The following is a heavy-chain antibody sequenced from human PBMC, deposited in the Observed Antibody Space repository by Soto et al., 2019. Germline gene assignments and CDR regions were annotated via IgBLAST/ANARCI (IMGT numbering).Heavy chain of an antibody. J-gene: IGHJ4*02. CDR3: ARIRSTIHPWGDFDY. CDR2: IFSNDEK. CDR1: GFSLSNARMG. V-gene: IGHV2-26*01. D-gene: IGHD3-16*01. Sequence: QVTLKESGPVLVKPTETLTLTCTVSGFSLSNARMGVSWIRQPPGKALEWLAHIFSNDEKSYRTSLKSRLTISKDTSKSQVVLTMTNMDPVDTATYYCARIRSTIHPWGDFDYWGQGTLVTVSS.